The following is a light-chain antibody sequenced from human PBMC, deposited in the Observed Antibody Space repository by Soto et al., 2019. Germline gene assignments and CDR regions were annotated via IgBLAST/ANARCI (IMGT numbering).Light chain of an antibody. CDR2: KVS. Sequence: DIVLTQTPVSSPVTLGQPASISCRSSQSLVHSDGNTYLSWLHQRPGQPPRVLIYKVSKRFSWVPDRVSGSGAGTDFTLKIRRVETEDVGVYYCMQSTQFRITFGTGTRLEI. J-gene: IGKJ5*01. CDR1: QSLVHSDGNTY. CDR3: MQSTQFRIT. V-gene: IGKV2-24*01.